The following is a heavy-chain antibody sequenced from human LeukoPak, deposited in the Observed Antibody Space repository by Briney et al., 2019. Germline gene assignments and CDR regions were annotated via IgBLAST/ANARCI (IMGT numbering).Heavy chain of an antibody. CDR1: GGSISSGDYY. Sequence: SETLSLTCTVSGGSISSGDYYWSWIRQPPGKGLEWIGYTYYSGSTYYNPSLKSRVTISVDTSKNQFSLKLSSVTAADTAVYYCAGKYYYDSSVDYWGQGTLVAVSS. V-gene: IGHV4-30-4*01. D-gene: IGHD3-22*01. J-gene: IGHJ4*02. CDR2: TYYSGST. CDR3: AGKYYYDSSVDY.